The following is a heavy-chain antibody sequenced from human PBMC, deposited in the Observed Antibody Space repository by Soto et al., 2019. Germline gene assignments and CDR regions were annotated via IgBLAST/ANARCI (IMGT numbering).Heavy chain of an antibody. CDR2: IYYSGST. CDR1: GCSISSYY. V-gene: IGHV4-59*08. D-gene: IGHD1-7*01. Sequence: SETLSLTCTVSGCSISSYYWSWIRQPPGKGLEWIGYIYYSGSTNYNPSLKSRVTISVDTSKNQFSLKLTSVTAADTAVYYCARGELTFDYRGQGTPVTVSS. CDR3: ARGELTFDY. J-gene: IGHJ4*02.